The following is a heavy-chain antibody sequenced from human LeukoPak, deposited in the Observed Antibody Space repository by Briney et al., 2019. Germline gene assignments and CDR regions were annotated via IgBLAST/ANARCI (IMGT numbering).Heavy chain of an antibody. Sequence: PGGSLRLSCAASGFTFSDYYMSWIRQAPGKGLEWVSYISSSGSTIYYADSVKGRFTISRDNAKNSLYLQMNSLRAEDTAVYYCARDTRIAAAGTDVYYYGMDVWGQGTTVTVSS. CDR1: GFTFSDYY. J-gene: IGHJ6*02. CDR3: ARDTRIAAAGTDVYYYGMDV. V-gene: IGHV3-11*01. D-gene: IGHD6-13*01. CDR2: ISSSGSTI.